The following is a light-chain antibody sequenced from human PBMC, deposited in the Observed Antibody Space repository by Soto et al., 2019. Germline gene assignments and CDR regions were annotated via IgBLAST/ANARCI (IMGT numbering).Light chain of an antibody. CDR3: QQRSNWPPIT. CDR2: EAS. Sequence: EVILTQSPATLSLSPGERATLSCSASQSVSDYTAWFQQKPGQPPRLVIYEASNRATGIPARFSGSGSGTDFTLTISSLEPEDFAVYYCQQRSNWPPITFGQGTRLEI. V-gene: IGKV3-11*01. CDR1: QSVSDY. J-gene: IGKJ5*01.